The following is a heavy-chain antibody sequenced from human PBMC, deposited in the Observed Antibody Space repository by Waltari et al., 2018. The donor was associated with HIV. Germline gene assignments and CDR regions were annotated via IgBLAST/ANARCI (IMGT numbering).Heavy chain of an antibody. D-gene: IGHD4-17*01. Sequence: QVQLQETGPGLVKPSETLSLTCTVAGDSLNDYYWNWSRQPAGQGLEWLGNVKDGGFTKYKPSLQSRVTISIDTSKNQFSLNLNSATAADTAIYYCVRALGLRSGFDVWSQGTLVTVS. CDR1: GDSLNDYY. CDR3: VRALGLRSGFDV. CDR2: VKDGGFT. J-gene: IGHJ5*02. V-gene: IGHV4-59*01.